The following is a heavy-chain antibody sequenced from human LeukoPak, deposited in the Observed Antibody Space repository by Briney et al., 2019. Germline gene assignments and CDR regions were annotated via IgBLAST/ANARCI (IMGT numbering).Heavy chain of an antibody. D-gene: IGHD6-19*01. CDR1: GGSISSNNW. J-gene: IGHJ4*02. Sequence: SETLSLTCAVSGGSISSNNWWSWVRQPPGKGLEWIGEIYHSGSTNYNPSLKSRVTISVDKSKNQFSLKLSSVTAADTAVYYCARDPLRVTVADDYWGQGTLVTVSS. CDR2: IYHSGST. CDR3: ARDPLRVTVADDY. V-gene: IGHV4-4*02.